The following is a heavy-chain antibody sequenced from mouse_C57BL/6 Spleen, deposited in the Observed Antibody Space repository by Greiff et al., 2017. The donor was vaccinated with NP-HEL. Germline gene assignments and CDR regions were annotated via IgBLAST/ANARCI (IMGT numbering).Heavy chain of an antibody. J-gene: IGHJ4*01. CDR2: IYPGDGDT. CDR1: GYAFSSSW. D-gene: IGHD2-4*01. CDR3: ARRYDYDDYAMDY. V-gene: IGHV1-82*01. Sequence: QVTLKECGPELVKPGASVKISCKASGYAFSSSWMNWVKQRPGKGLEWIGRIYPGDGDTNYNGKFKGKATLTADKSSSTAYMQLSSLTSEDSAVYFCARRYDYDDYAMDYWGQGTSVTVSS.